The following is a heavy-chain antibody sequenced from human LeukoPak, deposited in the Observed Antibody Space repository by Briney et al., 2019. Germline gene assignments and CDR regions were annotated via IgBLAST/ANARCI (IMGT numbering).Heavy chain of an antibody. J-gene: IGHJ5*02. CDR2: IYYSGST. CDR3: ARVGYSGYDYASNWFDP. V-gene: IGHV4-59*01. D-gene: IGHD5-12*01. Sequence: SETLSLTCTVSGGSISSYYWSWIWQPPGKGLEWIGYIYYSGSTNYNPSLKSRVTISVDTSKNQFSLKLSSVTAADTAVYYCARVGYSGYDYASNWFDPWGQGTLVTVSS. CDR1: GGSISSYY.